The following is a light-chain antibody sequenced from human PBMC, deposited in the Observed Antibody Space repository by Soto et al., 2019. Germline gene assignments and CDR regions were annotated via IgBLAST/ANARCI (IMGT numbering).Light chain of an antibody. CDR2: KIS. V-gene: IGKV2-24*01. Sequence: DIVMTQTPLSSPVTLGQSASISCRSSDSLVHSEEDTYLSWLHQRPGQPPRLLICKISNRFSGVPDRFRGSGAGTDFTLKINRVEAEDVGVHYCMQATQFPLTFGQGTKVKIK. CDR1: DSLVHSEEDTY. J-gene: IGKJ1*01. CDR3: MQATQFPLT.